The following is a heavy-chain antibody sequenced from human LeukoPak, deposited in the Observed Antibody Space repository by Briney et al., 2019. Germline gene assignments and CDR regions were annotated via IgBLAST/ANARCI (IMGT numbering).Heavy chain of an antibody. Sequence: GGSLRLSCAASGFTFDDYAMHWVRQAPGKGLEWVSGISWNSGSIGYADSVKGRFTISRDNAKNSLYLQMNSLRAEDTALYYCAKDMGPRFLEWYAFDIWGQGTMVTVSS. D-gene: IGHD3-3*01. CDR1: GFTFDDYA. CDR2: ISWNSGSI. V-gene: IGHV3-9*01. J-gene: IGHJ3*02. CDR3: AKDMGPRFLEWYAFDI.